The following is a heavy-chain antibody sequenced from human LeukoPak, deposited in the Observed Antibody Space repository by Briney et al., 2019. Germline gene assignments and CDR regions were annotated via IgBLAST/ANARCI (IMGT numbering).Heavy chain of an antibody. CDR1: GFTFSSYA. J-gene: IGHJ6*02. CDR3: AKDQSSLEWPQLRHYGMDV. D-gene: IGHD1-1*01. Sequence: GGSLRLSCAASGFTFSSYAMSWVRQAPGKGLEWVSAISGSGGSTYYADSVKGRFTISRDNSKNTLYLQMNSLRAEDTAVYYCAKDQSSLEWPQLRHYGMDVWGQGTTVTVSS. V-gene: IGHV3-23*01. CDR2: ISGSGGST.